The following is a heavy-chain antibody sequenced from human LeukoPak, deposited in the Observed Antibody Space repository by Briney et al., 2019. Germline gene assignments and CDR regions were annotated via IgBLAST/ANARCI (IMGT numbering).Heavy chain of an antibody. CDR2: IYYSGSA. J-gene: IGHJ6*03. V-gene: IGHV4-39*01. D-gene: IGHD2-21*01. CDR3: ARRLLHYYYMDV. CDR1: GGSISSSINY. Sequence: SETLSLTCTVSGGSISSSINYWAWIRQTPGKGLEWIGSIYYSGSAYYKPSLKSRATISLNTSKNQFSLKLSSVTAADTAVYYCARRLLHYYYMDVWGKGTTVTVSS.